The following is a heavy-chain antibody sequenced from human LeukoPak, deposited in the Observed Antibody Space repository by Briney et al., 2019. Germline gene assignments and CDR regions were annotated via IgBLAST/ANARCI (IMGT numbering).Heavy chain of an antibody. V-gene: IGHV1-8*03. Sequence: ASVKVSCKASGYIFTSYDINWVRQATGQGLEWMGWMNPNSGNTGYAQKFQGRVNITRNTSISTAYMELSSLRSEDTAVYYCARAGEYYDFWSGPRGGWFDPWGQGTLVTVSS. CDR1: GYIFTSYD. J-gene: IGHJ5*02. CDR2: MNPNSGNT. CDR3: ARAGEYYDFWSGPRGGWFDP. D-gene: IGHD3-3*01.